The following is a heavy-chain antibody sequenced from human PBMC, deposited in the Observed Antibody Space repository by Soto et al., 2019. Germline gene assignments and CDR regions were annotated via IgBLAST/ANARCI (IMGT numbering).Heavy chain of an antibody. CDR2: ISGNGAGT. CDR1: GFTFSTYA. V-gene: IGHV3-23*01. D-gene: IGHD6-19*01. Sequence: GGSLRLSCAPSGFTFSTYAMSWVRQTPGKGLEWVSSISGNGAGTYFADSVKGRFTISRDNSKNTLHLQMNSLRAEDTALYFCAKIVDGAGINYWGQGTLVTVSS. J-gene: IGHJ4*02. CDR3: AKIVDGAGINY.